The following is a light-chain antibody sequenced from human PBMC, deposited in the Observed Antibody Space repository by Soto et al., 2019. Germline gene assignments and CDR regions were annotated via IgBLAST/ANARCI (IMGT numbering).Light chain of an antibody. CDR3: QQYNNWPPT. V-gene: IGKV3-15*01. J-gene: IGKJ1*01. Sequence: EIVMTQSPATLSVSPGERATISCRASQSVSSNLAWYQQRSGQAPRLLIYGASTRATGIPARFSGSGSGTEFTLTISSLQSEDFAVYYCQQYNNWPPTFGQGTKVDIK. CDR2: GAS. CDR1: QSVSSN.